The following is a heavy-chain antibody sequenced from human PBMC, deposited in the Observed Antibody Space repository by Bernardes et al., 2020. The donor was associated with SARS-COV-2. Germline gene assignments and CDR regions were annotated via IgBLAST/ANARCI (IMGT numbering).Heavy chain of an antibody. J-gene: IGHJ5*02. V-gene: IGHV6-1*01. CDR2: TYYRSKWYN. Sequence: SQTLSLTCAISGDSVSSNSAAWNWIRQSPSRGLEWLGRTYYRSKWYNDYAVSVKSRITINPDTSKNQFSLQLNSVTPEDTAVYYCARDCASGRFLGLSNWFDPWGQGTLVTVSS. CDR3: ARDCASGRFLGLSNWFDP. D-gene: IGHD3-3*01. CDR1: GDSVSSNSAA.